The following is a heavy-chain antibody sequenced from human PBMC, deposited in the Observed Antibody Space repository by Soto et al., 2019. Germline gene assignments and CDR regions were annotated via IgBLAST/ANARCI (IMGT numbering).Heavy chain of an antibody. CDR1: GFTFSNYG. CDR2: IWNDGTNK. V-gene: IGHV3-33*03. Sequence: QVQLVESGGGVVQPGRSLRLSCAASGFTFSNYGMHWVRQAPGKGVEWVAVIWNDGTNKYYVDSVRGRFTISRDDSKNTRYLEMNSLRAEDTGVYYCAKDMAAAAHQGDAFDIWGLGTMVSVSA. D-gene: IGHD6-13*01. J-gene: IGHJ3*02. CDR3: AKDMAAAAHQGDAFDI.